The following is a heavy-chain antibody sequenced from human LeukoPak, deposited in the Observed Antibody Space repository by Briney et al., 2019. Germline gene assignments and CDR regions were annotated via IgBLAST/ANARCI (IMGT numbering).Heavy chain of an antibody. J-gene: IGHJ3*02. CDR2: ISGYNGHT. CDR3: ARENDYDDYGGAFDI. D-gene: IGHD4-17*01. CDR1: GYTFTEYN. V-gene: IGHV1-18*01. Sequence: ASVKVSCKASGYTFTEYNFSWVRQVPGQGLEWLGWISGYNGHTKYAQKMQGRVTMTRDKSTSTVYMELRSLISDDTAIYYCARENDYDDYGGAFDIWGQGTMVTVSS.